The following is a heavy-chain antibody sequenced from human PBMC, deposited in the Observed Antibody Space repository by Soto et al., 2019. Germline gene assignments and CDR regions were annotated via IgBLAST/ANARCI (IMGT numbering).Heavy chain of an antibody. V-gene: IGHV5-51*01. CDR2: IYPGDSDT. CDR3: ARLGGVSNWDYYYGMDV. Sequence: PGESLKISCKGSGYSFTSYWIGWVRQMPGKGLEWMGIIYPGDSDTRYSPSFQGQVTISADKSISTAYLQWSSLKASDTAMYYCARLGGVSNWDYYYGMDVWGQGTTVTVSS. J-gene: IGHJ6*02. D-gene: IGHD7-27*01. CDR1: GYSFTSYW.